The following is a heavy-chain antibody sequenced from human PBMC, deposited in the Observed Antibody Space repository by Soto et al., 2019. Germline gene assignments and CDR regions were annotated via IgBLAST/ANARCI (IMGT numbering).Heavy chain of an antibody. Sequence: QVQLQESGPGLVKSSQTLCLTCIVSGGSISSDGYYWSWIRQHPGKGLEWIGYIYYSGSTYYNPSLKSRITISEDTSKNQFSLRLSSVTAADTAVYYCAREGHSDISGYFFDYWGRGTLVTVSS. V-gene: IGHV4-31*03. J-gene: IGHJ4*02. CDR3: AREGHSDISGYFFDY. D-gene: IGHD3-22*01. CDR2: IYYSGST. CDR1: GGSISSDGYY.